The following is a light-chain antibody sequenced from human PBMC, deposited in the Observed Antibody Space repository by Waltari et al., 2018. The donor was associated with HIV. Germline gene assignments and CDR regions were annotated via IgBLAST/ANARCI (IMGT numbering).Light chain of an antibody. CDR3: ETWENSLSAGV. J-gene: IGLJ3*02. V-gene: IGLV1-51*01. Sequence: QSVLTQPPSVSAAPGQKVTISCSGRTSNIGENYVSWYQQLPGTAPKLLIYGNDKRPSGIPDRFSDSKSGTSATLDITGVQSGDGADYYCETWENSLSAGVFGGGTKLTVL. CDR1: TSNIGENY. CDR2: GND.